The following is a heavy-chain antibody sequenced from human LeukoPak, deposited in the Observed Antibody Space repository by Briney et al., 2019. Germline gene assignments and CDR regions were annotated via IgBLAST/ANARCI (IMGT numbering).Heavy chain of an antibody. CDR3: ARGTMFPYYFDY. D-gene: IGHD3-10*02. CDR1: GFTLSSYS. V-gene: IGHV3-21*01. CDR2: ISSSSSYI. Sequence: GGSLRLSCAASGFTLSSYSMKWVRQAPGKGLEWVSFISSSSSYIYYADSVKGRFTIPRDNAKNSLYLQMNSLRAEDTAVYYCARGTMFPYYFDYWGQGTLVTVSS. J-gene: IGHJ4*02.